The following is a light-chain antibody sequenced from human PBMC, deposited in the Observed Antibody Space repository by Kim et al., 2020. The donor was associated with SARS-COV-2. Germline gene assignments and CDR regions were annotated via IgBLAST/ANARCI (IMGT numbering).Light chain of an antibody. CDR1: QSISGSY. J-gene: IGKJ2*01. V-gene: IGKV3-20*01. CDR3: QQYGSSPYT. Sequence: EIVLRQSPGTLSLSPGESATLSCRASQSISGSYLAWYQQKPGQAPRLLVYGASSRAKGIPDRFSGSGSGTDFSLTISRLEPEDFAVYYCQQYGSSPYTFGQGTKLEI. CDR2: GAS.